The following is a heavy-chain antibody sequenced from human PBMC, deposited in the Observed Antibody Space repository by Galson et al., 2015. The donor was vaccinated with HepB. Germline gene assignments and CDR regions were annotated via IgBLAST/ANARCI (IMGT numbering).Heavy chain of an antibody. CDR1: GFSLSTSGVG. CDR2: IYGDDDK. Sequence: PALVKPTQTLTLTCTFSGFSLSTSGVGVGWIRQPPGKALEWLALIYGDDDKRYSPSLKSRLTITKDTSKNQVVLTMTNMDPVDTATYYCAHRLGSSWPFDYWGQGTLVTVSS. J-gene: IGHJ4*02. D-gene: IGHD6-13*01. V-gene: IGHV2-5*02. CDR3: AHRLGSSWPFDY.